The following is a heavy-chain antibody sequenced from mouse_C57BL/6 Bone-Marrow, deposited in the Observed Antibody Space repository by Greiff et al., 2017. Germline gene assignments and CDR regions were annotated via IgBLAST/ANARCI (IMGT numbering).Heavy chain of an antibody. J-gene: IGHJ4*01. CDR3: AGGGNSYAMDY. CDR1: GYTFTDYT. V-gene: IGHV1-78*01. CDR2: INPRNGST. Sequence: VQLQQSDAELVKPGASVKISCKASGYTFTDYTINWMKQRPGKGLEWIGYINPRNGSTKYNEKFKGKATLTVDKSYSTAYMQLNSLTSEDSAVXVCAGGGNSYAMDYWGQGTSVTVSS.